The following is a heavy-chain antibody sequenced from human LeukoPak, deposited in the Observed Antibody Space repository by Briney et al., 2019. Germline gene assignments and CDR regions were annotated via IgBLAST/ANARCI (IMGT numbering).Heavy chain of an antibody. J-gene: IGHJ4*02. CDR2: INPSGGST. Sequence: GASVKVSCKASGYTFTSYYMHWVRQAPGQGLEWMGIINPSGGSTSYAQKSQGRVTMTRDMSTSTVYMELSSLRSEDTAVYYCARGYSSGWVLDYWGQGTLVTVSS. CDR3: ARGYSSGWVLDY. D-gene: IGHD6-19*01. CDR1: GYTFTSYY. V-gene: IGHV1-46*01.